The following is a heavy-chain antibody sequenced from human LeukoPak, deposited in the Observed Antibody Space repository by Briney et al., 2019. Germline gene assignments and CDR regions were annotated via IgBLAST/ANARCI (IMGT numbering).Heavy chain of an antibody. D-gene: IGHD1-26*01. CDR1: GGSISSYY. CDR3: ARGGGRSDY. V-gene: IGHV4-34*01. CDR2: INHSGST. Sequence: SETLSLTCTVSGGSISSYYWSWIRQPPGKGLEWIGEINHSGSTNYNPSLKSRVTISVDTSKNQFSLKLSSVTAADTAVYYCARGGGRSDYWGQGTLVTVSS. J-gene: IGHJ4*02.